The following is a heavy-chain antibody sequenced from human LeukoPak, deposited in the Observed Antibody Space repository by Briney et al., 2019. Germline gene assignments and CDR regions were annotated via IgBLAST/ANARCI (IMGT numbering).Heavy chain of an antibody. CDR2: ISAYNGNR. CDR1: GYTFTSYG. J-gene: IGHJ4*02. CDR3: ARDYPYYYDSSGYYGIDY. D-gene: IGHD3-22*01. V-gene: IGHV1-18*01. Sequence: ASVKVSCKASGYTFTSYGISCVRQAPGQGLEWMGWISAYNGNRNYAQKLQGRVTMTTDTSTSTAYMELRSLRSDDTAVYYCARDYPYYYDSSGYYGIDYWGQGTLVTVSS.